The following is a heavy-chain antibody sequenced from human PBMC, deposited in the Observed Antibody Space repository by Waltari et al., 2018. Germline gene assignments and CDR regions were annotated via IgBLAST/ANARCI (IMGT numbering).Heavy chain of an antibody. Sequence: EVQLLESGGGLVQPGGSLRLSCAASGFTFSSYAMSWVRQAPGKGLGWVSVIRGSGCSKYYADSVKGRFTISRDNSKNPLYLQMNSLRAEGTAVYYWAGGGGMVQGVPRRYFDLWGRGTLVTVSS. CDR1: GFTFSSYA. D-gene: IGHD3-10*01. V-gene: IGHV3-23*01. J-gene: IGHJ2*01. CDR3: AGGGGMVQGVPRRYFDL. CDR2: IRGSGCSK.